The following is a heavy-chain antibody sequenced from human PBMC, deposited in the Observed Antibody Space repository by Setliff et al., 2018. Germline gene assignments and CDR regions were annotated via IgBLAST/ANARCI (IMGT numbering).Heavy chain of an antibody. V-gene: IGHV1-18*01. J-gene: IGHJ4*02. CDR2: INNYNTNT. CDR3: ARINFYVSSGYYYAPDY. Sequence: GASVKVSCKASGYTFTNYGITWVRQAPGQGLEWMGWINNYNTNTKYAQKLQGRVTMTTDTSTSTAYMELRSLRSDDTAVYYCARINFYVSSGYYYAPDYWGQGTLVT. D-gene: IGHD3-22*01. CDR1: GYTFTNYG.